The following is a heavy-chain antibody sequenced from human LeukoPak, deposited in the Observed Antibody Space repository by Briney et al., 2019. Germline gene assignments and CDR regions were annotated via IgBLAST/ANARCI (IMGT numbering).Heavy chain of an antibody. CDR1: GFTFDDYT. D-gene: IGHD3-22*01. V-gene: IGHV3-43*01. CDR3: ANLGYDGFDY. J-gene: IGHJ4*02. Sequence: GGSLRLSCAASGFTFDDYTMHWVRQAPGKGLEWVSLISWDGGSTYYADSVKGRFTISRDNSKNSLYLQMNSLRTEDTALYYCANLGYDGFDYWGQRTLVTVSS. CDR2: ISWDGGST.